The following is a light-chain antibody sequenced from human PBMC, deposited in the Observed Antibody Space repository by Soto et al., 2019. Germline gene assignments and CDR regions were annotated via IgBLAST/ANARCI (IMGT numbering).Light chain of an antibody. V-gene: IGLV2-14*01. CDR2: EVS. Sequence: SVLTQPASVSGSPGQSIAISCTGTSSDIGSYNYVSWYQQHPGKAPKLIIHEVSNRPSGISDRFSGSKSGNTASLTISGLQADDEADYYCSSHTTYSTRIFGTGTKVTVL. CDR3: SSHTTYSTRI. CDR1: SSDIGSYNY. J-gene: IGLJ1*01.